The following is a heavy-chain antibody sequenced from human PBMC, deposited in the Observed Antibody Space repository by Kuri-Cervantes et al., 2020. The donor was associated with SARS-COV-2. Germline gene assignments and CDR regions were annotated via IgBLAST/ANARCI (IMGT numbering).Heavy chain of an antibody. D-gene: IGHD3-9*01. Sequence: GRSLRLACAASGFTLSSYWMHWVRPAPGKGLVWVSRINSDGSSTSYADSVKGRVTISRDNAKNTLYLQMNSLGAEDTAVYYCARDPVTGGYYDILTGYYRYGFDYWGQGTLVTVSS. CDR2: INSDGSST. CDR1: GFTLSSYW. V-gene: IGHV3-74*01. J-gene: IGHJ4*02. CDR3: ARDPVTGGYYDILTGYYRYGFDY.